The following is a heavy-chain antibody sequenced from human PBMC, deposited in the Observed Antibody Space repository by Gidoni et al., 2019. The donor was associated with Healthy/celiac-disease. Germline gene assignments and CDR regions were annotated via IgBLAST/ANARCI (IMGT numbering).Heavy chain of an antibody. CDR3: AKLSRGGMDV. J-gene: IGHJ6*02. V-gene: IGHV3-9*01. Sequence: EVPLVESGGGLVQPGRSLRLSCAASGFTFDDYAMHWVRQAPGKGLEWVSGISWNSGSIGYADSVKGRFTISRDNAKNSLYLQMNSLRAEDTALYYCAKLSRGGMDVWGQGTTVTVSS. CDR1: GFTFDDYA. CDR2: ISWNSGSI.